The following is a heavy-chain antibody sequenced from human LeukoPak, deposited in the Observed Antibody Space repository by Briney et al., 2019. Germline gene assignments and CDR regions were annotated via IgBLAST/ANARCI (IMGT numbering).Heavy chain of an antibody. V-gene: IGHV3-30*02. Sequence: HPGGSLRLSCTASGFTFSSYGMHWVRQAPGKGLEWVAFIRYDGSNKYYADSVKGRFTISRDNSKNTLYLQMNSLRAEDTAVYYCAKDWSYSGAGAFDYWGQGTLVTVSS. CDR2: IRYDGSNK. J-gene: IGHJ4*02. D-gene: IGHD1-26*01. CDR1: GFTFSSYG. CDR3: AKDWSYSGAGAFDY.